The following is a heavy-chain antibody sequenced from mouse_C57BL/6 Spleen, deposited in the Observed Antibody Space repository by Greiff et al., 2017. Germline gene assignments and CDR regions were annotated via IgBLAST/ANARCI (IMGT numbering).Heavy chain of an antibody. J-gene: IGHJ2*01. V-gene: IGHV1-64*01. CDR3: ARSKIYGTVFVDY. CDR2: IHPNSGST. D-gene: IGHD2-1*01. CDR1: GYTFTSYW. Sequence: VQLQQPGAELVKPGASVKLSCKASGYTFTSYWMHWVKQRPGQGLEWIGMIHPNSGSTNYNEKFKSKATLTVDKSSSTAYMQLSSLTSEDSAVYYCARSKIYGTVFVDYWGQGTTLTVSS.